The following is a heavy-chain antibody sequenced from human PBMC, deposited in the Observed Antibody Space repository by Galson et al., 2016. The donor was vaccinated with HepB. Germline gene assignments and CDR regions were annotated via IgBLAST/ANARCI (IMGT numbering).Heavy chain of an antibody. V-gene: IGHV5-51*01. CDR3: ARRWYYDFWSGYFTWWFDP. CDR2: IYPGDSDT. CDR1: GYSFTSYW. J-gene: IGHJ5*02. D-gene: IGHD3-3*01. Sequence: QSGAEVKKPGESLKISCKGSGYSFTSYWIGWVRQMPGKGLEWTGIIYPGDSDTRYSPSFQGQVTISADKSISTAYLQWSSLKASDTARYYLARRWYYDFWSGYFTWWFDPWGQGTLVTVSS.